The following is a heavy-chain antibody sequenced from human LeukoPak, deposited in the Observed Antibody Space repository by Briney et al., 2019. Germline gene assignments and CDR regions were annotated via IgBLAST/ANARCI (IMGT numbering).Heavy chain of an antibody. CDR2: IYSGGST. V-gene: IGHV3-53*01. CDR3: AREDYYYGMDV. J-gene: IGHJ6*02. CDR1: GFTVSSNY. Sequence: GGSLRLSCAASGFTVSSNYMSWVRQAPGKGLEWVSVIYSGGSTYYADSVKGRFTIFRDNSKNTLYLQMNSLRAEDTAVYYCAREDYYYGMDVWGQGTTVTVSS.